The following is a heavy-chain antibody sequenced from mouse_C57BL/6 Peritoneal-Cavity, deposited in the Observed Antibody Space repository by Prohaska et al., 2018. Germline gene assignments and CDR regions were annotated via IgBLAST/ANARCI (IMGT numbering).Heavy chain of an antibody. V-gene: IGHV1-59*01. Sequence: QVQLQQPGAELVRPGTSVKLSCKASGYTFTSYWMHCVKQRPGQGLEWIGVIDPSDSYTNYNQKFKGKATLTVDTSSSTAYMQLSSLTSEDSAVYYCARSGSSGVYYAMDYWGQGTSVTVSS. CDR3: ARSGSSGVYYAMDY. CDR2: IDPSDSYT. CDR1: GYTFTSYW. D-gene: IGHD3-2*02. J-gene: IGHJ4*01.